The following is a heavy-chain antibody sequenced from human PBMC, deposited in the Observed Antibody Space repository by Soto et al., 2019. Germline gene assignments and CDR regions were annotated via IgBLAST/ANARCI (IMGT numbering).Heavy chain of an antibody. J-gene: IGHJ6*02. V-gene: IGHV4-39*01. CDR3: ARRLATYYYDSSGYYYYYGMDV. CDR2: IYYSGST. CDR1: GGSISSSSYY. D-gene: IGHD3-22*01. Sequence: SETLSLTCTVSGGSISSSSYYWGWIRQPPGKGLEWIGSIYYSGSTYYNPSLKSRVTISVDTSKNQFSLKLSSVTAADTAVYYCARRLATYYYDSSGYYYYYGMDVWGQGTTVTVSS.